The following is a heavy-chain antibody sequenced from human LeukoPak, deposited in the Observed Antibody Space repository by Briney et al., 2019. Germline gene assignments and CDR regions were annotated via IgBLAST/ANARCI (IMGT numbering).Heavy chain of an antibody. CDR2: ISGSGGST. V-gene: IGHV3-23*01. CDR1: GFTFSSDA. J-gene: IGHJ4*02. CDR3: AKDYDIVVVPAASSSNYYGSGSYDY. D-gene: IGHD2-2*01. Sequence: GGSLRLSCAASGFTFSSDAMSWVRQAPGEGLEWGSAISGSGGSTYYADSVKGRFTISRDNSKNTLYVQMNSLRAEDTAVYYCAKDYDIVVVPAASSSNYYGSGSYDYWGQGTLVTVSS.